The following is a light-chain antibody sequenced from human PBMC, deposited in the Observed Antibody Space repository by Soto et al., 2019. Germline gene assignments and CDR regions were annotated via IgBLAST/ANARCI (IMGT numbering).Light chain of an antibody. J-gene: IGKJ5*01. CDR2: DAS. Sequence: EIVMTQSPATLSVSPGERATLSCRASQSVSAYLAWYQQKPGQAPRLLIYDASNRATGIPARFSGSGSGTDFTLTIRSLEPEDFAVYYCQQRSNWPTFGQGTRLEIK. CDR3: QQRSNWPT. V-gene: IGKV3-11*01. CDR1: QSVSAY.